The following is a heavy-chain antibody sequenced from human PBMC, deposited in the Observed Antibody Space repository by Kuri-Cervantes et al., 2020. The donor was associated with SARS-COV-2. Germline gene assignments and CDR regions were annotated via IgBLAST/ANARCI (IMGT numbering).Heavy chain of an antibody. D-gene: IGHD3-10*01. CDR1: GFTFSSYW. CDR3: AKDYEGSGSYSLDY. J-gene: IGHJ4*02. Sequence: GESLKISCAASGFTFSSYWMSWVHQAPGKGLEWVANIKQDGSEKYYVDSVKGRFTISRDNAKNSLHLQMNSLRAEDTAVFYCAKDYEGSGSYSLDYWGQGTLVTVSS. CDR2: IKQDGSEK. V-gene: IGHV3-7*01.